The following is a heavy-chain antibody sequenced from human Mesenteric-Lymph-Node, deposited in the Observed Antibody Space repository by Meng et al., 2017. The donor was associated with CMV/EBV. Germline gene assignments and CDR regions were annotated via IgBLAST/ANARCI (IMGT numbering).Heavy chain of an antibody. CDR1: GYTLTSYY. D-gene: IGHD3-10*01. Sequence: ASVKVSCKASGYTLTSYYMHWVRQAPGQGLEWMGIINPSGGSTDYAQKFQDRVTITRDRSMSTAYMELSSLRSDDTAVYYCAKGGSFCDMWGQGTLVTVSS. V-gene: IGHV1-46*01. CDR2: INPSGGST. CDR3: AKGGSFCDM. J-gene: IGHJ1*01.